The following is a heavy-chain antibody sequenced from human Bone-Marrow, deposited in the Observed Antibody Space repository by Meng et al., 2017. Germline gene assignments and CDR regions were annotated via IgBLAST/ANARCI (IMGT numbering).Heavy chain of an antibody. CDR2: LNPNGGGT. Sequence: QGQLVQSGAEVKKPGASVTVSCKASGYTFTGYYIHWVRQAPGQGLEWMGWLNPNGGGTYYAQQFQGRVTMTRDTSTNTAYLELSRLTSADTAVYYCAREGGPDKWFDPWGQGTLVTVSS. CDR3: AREGGPDKWFDP. V-gene: IGHV1-2*02. D-gene: IGHD2-15*01. J-gene: IGHJ5*02. CDR1: GYTFTGYY.